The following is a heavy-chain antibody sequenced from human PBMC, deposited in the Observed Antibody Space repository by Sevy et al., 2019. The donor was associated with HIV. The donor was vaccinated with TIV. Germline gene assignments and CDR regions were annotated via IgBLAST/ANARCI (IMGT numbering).Heavy chain of an antibody. CDR2: IYSGDKT. V-gene: IGHV3-53*01. CDR1: GFSVSDTY. Sequence: GGSLRLSCADSGFSVSDTYMSWVRQAPGKGLEWVSVIYSGDKTYHADSVKGRFTISRDSSKNTIYLQLNSLRTEDTAVYYCARLNVYYYDDDGYYTTGNAFDIWGQGTMVTVSS. J-gene: IGHJ3*02. D-gene: IGHD3-22*01. CDR3: ARLNVYYYDDDGYYTTGNAFDI.